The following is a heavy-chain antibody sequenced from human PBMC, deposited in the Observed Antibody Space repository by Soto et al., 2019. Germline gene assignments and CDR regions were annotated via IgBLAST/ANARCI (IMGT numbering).Heavy chain of an antibody. Sequence: SETLSLTCAVYGGSFSGYYWSWIRQPPGKGLEWIGEINHSGSTNYNPSLKSRVTISADTSKNQFSLKLSSVTAADTAVYYCARGRRGIQLWLRYGMDVWGQGTTVTVSS. D-gene: IGHD5-18*01. V-gene: IGHV4-34*01. CDR3: ARGRRGIQLWLRYGMDV. CDR1: GGSFSGYY. J-gene: IGHJ6*02. CDR2: INHSGST.